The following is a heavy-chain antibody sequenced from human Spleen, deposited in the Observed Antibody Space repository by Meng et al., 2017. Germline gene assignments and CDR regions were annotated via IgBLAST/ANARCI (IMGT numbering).Heavy chain of an antibody. CDR1: GGTISGYY. CDR3: ARTIGVEYSSSWYYFDY. CDR2: INDSGST. J-gene: IGHJ4*02. D-gene: IGHD6-13*01. Sequence: QVQLHQGGAGLLKPSETLSLTCAVYGGTISGYYWSWIRQPPGKGLEWIGEINDSGSTNYNPSLKSRVTISKDTSKNQFSLKLSSVTAADTAVYYCARTIGVEYSSSWYYFDYWGQGTLVTVSS. V-gene: IGHV4-34*01.